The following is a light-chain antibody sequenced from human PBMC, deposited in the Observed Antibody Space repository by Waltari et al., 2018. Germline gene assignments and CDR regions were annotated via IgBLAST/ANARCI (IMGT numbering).Light chain of an antibody. CDR1: QSVLYSSNNKNY. J-gene: IGKJ1*01. CDR3: QQYYSTPPWT. CDR2: WAS. V-gene: IGKV4-1*01. Sequence: MTQSPDSLAVSLGERATINCKSSQSVLYSSNNKNYLAWYQQKPGQPPKLLIYWASTRESGVPYRFSGSGSGTDFTLTISSLQAEDVAVYYCQQYYSTPPWTFGQGTKVEIK.